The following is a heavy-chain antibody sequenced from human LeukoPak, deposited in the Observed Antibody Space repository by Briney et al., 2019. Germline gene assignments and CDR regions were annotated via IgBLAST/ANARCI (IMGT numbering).Heavy chain of an antibody. Sequence: GGSLRLSCAASGFTFSSYGMHWVRQAPGKGLEWVSAISGSGGSTYYADSVKGRFTISRDNSKNTLYLQMNSLRAEDTAVYYCANHPQTYYGYFDYWGQGTLVTVSS. CDR2: ISGSGGST. V-gene: IGHV3-23*01. J-gene: IGHJ4*02. CDR1: GFTFSSYG. CDR3: ANHPQTYYGYFDY. D-gene: IGHD4-17*01.